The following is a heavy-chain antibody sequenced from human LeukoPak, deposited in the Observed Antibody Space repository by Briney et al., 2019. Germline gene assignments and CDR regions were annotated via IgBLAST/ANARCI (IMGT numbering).Heavy chain of an antibody. CDR3: ARAGGRGDTALDY. J-gene: IGHJ4*02. V-gene: IGHV4-34*01. CDR1: GGSFSGYY. D-gene: IGHD5-18*01. CDR2: INHSGST. Sequence: SETLSLTCAVYGGSFSGYYWSWIRQPPGKGLEWIGEINHSGSTNYNPSLKSRVTMSVDTSKNQFSLKLSSVTTADTAVYYCARAGGRGDTALDYWGQGTLVTVSS.